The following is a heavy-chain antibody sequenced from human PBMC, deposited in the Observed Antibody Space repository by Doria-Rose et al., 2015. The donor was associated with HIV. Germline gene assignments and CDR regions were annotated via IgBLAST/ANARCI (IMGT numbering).Heavy chain of an antibody. D-gene: IGHD6-13*01. CDR2: IFSDDER. J-gene: IGHJ4*02. Sequence: SGPVLVKPTETLTPTCTVSGVSLSSPGMGVSWIRQPPGKALEWLANIFSDDERSYQTSLKSRLNISRSTSKSQVVLTMTDMDPVDTATYYCARIKSSRWYHKYYFDFWGRGTLVIVSA. CDR1: GVSLSSPGMG. CDR3: ARIKSSRWYHKYYFDF. V-gene: IGHV2-26*01.